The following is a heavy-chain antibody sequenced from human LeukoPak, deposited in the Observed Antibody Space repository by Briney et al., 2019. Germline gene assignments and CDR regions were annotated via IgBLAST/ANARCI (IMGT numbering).Heavy chain of an antibody. Sequence: SETLSLTCTVSGGSISSGSYYWGWIRQPPGKGLEWIGSIYYSGSTYYNPSLKSRVTISVDTSKNQFSLKLSSVTAADTAVYYCARHPYQLLWSSWLDPWGQGTLVTVSS. CDR3: ARHPYQLLWSSWLDP. J-gene: IGHJ5*02. CDR2: IYYSGST. CDR1: GGSISSGSYY. D-gene: IGHD2-2*01. V-gene: IGHV4-39*01.